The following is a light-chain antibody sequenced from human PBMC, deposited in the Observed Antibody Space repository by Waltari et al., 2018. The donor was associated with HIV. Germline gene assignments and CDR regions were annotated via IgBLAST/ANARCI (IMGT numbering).Light chain of an antibody. J-gene: IGKJ2*01. V-gene: IGKV3-20*01. CDR3: HQYDSSLST. Sequence: EIVLTQSPGTLSLSPGERATLSCRARQSVSSNYLAWYQQKPGQAPRLLIYDASTRATSIPDRFRGSGSGTDFTLTISRLEPEDFAVYYCHQYDSSLSTFGQGTKLEIK. CDR2: DAS. CDR1: QSVSSNY.